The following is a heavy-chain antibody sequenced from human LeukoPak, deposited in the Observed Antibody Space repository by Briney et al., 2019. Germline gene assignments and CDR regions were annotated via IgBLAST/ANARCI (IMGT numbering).Heavy chain of an antibody. CDR3: ARPLSGEPGYSSSWYVIGFDP. CDR1: GYTFTSYY. J-gene: IGHJ5*02. V-gene: IGHV1-46*01. D-gene: IGHD6-13*01. Sequence: ASVKVSCKASGYTFTSYYMHWVRQAPGQGLEWMGIINPSGGSASYAQKFQGRVTISVDTSKNQFSLKLSSVTAADTAVYYCARPLSGEPGYSSSWYVIGFDPWGQGTLVTVSS. CDR2: INPSGGSA.